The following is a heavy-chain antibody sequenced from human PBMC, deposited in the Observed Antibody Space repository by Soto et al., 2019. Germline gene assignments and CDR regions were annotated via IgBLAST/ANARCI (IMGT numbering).Heavy chain of an antibody. D-gene: IGHD5-18*01. J-gene: IGHJ4*02. CDR2: IYAFGGSGST. V-gene: IGHV4-61*03. CDR1: GGSISSSSYY. CDR3: ARGNTALVRKIDS. Sequence: SETLSLTCTVSGGSISSSSYYWCWIRHPPGKGLECLGYIYAFGGSGSTNYNPSLRSRVSISADMSKNLVSLHLKSVTSADTAVYFCARGNTALVRKIDSWGQGTLVTVSS.